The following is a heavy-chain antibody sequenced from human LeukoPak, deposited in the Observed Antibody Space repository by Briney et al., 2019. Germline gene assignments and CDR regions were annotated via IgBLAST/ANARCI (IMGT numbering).Heavy chain of an antibody. J-gene: IGHJ4*02. CDR1: GGSVSSGSYY. Sequence: PSETPSLTCTVSGGSVSSGSYYWSWIRQPPGKGLEWIGYIYYSGSTNYNPSLKSRVTISVDTSKNQFSLKLSSVTAADTAVYYCARALMPRTYFDYWGQGTLVTVSS. V-gene: IGHV4-61*01. CDR3: ARALMPRTYFDY. D-gene: IGHD2-2*01. CDR2: IYYSGST.